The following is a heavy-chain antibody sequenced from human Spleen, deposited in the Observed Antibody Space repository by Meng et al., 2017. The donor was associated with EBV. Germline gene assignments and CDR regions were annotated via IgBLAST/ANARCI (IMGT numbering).Heavy chain of an antibody. CDR2: ITVYNGNT. V-gene: IGHV1-18*01. D-gene: IGHD5-24*01. CDR3: AKYHGLDY. Sequence: QVQRVQSGVEVKKPGASVKVSCKTSGYTFTTYGISWVRQAPGHGLEWMGWITVYNGNTNYAPRLQGRVTMTTDLSTSTAYMELRSLRSDDTAVYYCAKYHGLDYWGQGTLVTVSS. CDR1: GYTFTTYG. J-gene: IGHJ4*02.